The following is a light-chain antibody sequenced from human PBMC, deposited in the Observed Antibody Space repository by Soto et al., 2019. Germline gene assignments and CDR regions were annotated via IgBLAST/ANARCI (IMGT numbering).Light chain of an antibody. CDR3: HQRQYWPPIT. V-gene: IGKV3D-20*02. CDR2: GAS. Sequence: IVFARSPGTLSLAPGARSTLSCRAIQSVSSSYLAWYQQTPGQAPRLLIYGASSRATGIPDRFSGSGSGTDFTLTISRLEPEDFAVYYCHQRQYWPPITFGQGTRLEIK. J-gene: IGKJ5*01. CDR1: QSVSSSY.